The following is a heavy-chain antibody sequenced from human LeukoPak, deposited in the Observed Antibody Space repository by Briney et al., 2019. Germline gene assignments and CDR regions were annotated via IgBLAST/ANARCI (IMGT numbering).Heavy chain of an antibody. CDR2: IYASGGT. CDR1: GVSISGYY. Sequence: SETLSLTCTVSGVSISGYYWSWIRQPAGKGLEWIGRIYASGGTNYNPSLKSRVTMSVDTSKNQFSLKLSSVIAADTAVYYCARAVYSSNWYAFDYWGQGALVTVSS. CDR3: ARAVYSSNWYAFDY. D-gene: IGHD6-13*01. J-gene: IGHJ4*02. V-gene: IGHV4-4*07.